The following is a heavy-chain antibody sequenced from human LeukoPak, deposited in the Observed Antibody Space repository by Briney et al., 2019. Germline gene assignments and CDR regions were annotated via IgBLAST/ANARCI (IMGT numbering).Heavy chain of an antibody. D-gene: IGHD2-2*01. V-gene: IGHV4-34*01. CDR1: GGSFSGYY. J-gene: IGHJ6*03. CDR3: ARGRGYCSSTSCFQKMGYHYYYMDV. Sequence: PSETLSLTCAVYGGSFSGYYWSWIRQPPGKGLEWIGEINHSGSTNYNPSLKSRVTISVDTSKNQFSLKLSFVTAADTAVYYCARGRGYCSSTSCFQKMGYHYYYMDVWGKGTTVTVSS. CDR2: INHSGST.